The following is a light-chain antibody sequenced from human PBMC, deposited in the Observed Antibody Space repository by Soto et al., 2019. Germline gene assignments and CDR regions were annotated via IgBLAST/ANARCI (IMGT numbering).Light chain of an antibody. J-gene: IGKJ2*01. V-gene: IGKV3-20*01. CDR1: QRVNSNY. CDR2: GAS. CDR3: HQYGRSPRHP. Sequence: VLTQSPGTLSLSPGERAILSCRAGQRVNSNYLAWYQQNPGQAPRLLIYGASSRATGVPNRCSGSGAGTDFTLTISSLEPEDFGVYYCHQYGRSPRHPFVQGTKLEIK.